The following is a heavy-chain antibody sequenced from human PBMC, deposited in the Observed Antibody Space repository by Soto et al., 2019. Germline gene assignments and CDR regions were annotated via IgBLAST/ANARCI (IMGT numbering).Heavy chain of an antibody. CDR1: GASISNYY. CDR3: ARSSRSYFDY. J-gene: IGHJ4*02. CDR2: IFYSGST. Sequence: SETLSLTCTVSGASISNYYWSWIRQPPGKGLEWIGSIFYSGSTNYNPSLKGRVTISVDMSNNQFSLQLYSVTAADTAVYYCARSSRSYFDYWGQGTLVTVSS. V-gene: IGHV4-59*01.